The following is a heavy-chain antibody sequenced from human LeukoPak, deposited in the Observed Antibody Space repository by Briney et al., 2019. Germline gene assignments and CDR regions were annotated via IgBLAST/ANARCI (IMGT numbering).Heavy chain of an antibody. J-gene: IGHJ5*02. Sequence: ASVKVSCKASGYTFTSYGISWVRQAPGQGLEWMGWISAYNGNTNYAQKLQGRVTVTTDTSTSTAYMELRSLRSDDTAVYYCARVVRGYRSGGSCSTYNWFDPWGQGTLVTVSS. V-gene: IGHV1-18*01. CDR1: GYTFTSYG. CDR2: ISAYNGNT. CDR3: ARVVRGYRSGGSCSTYNWFDP. D-gene: IGHD2-15*01.